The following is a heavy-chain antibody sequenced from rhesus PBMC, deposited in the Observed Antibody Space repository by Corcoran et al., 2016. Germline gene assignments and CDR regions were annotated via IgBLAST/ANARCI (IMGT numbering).Heavy chain of an antibody. V-gene: IGHV4-169*01. J-gene: IGHJ4*01. Sequence: QLPLQESGPGLVTTSETLSVTCAVSGSSLSSSYWSCIRLATGKGLEWIGYSDGSGSSTNYNPSLKSRVTLSVDTSKNQLSLKLSSVTAADTAGYYCASQDSLFDYWGQGVLVTVSS. CDR1: GSSLSSSY. CDR3: ASQDSLFDY. D-gene: IGHD1-1-1*01. CDR2: SDGSGSST.